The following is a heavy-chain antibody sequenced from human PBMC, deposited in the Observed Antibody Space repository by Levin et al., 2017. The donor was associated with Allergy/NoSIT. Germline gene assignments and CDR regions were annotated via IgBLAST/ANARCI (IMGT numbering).Heavy chain of an antibody. CDR3: ARETHDTSYNSGSYYAFDI. CDR2: IYYSGST. V-gene: IGHV4-31*03. Sequence: SETLSLTCTVSGGSISSGGYYWSWIRQHPGKGLEWIGYIYYSGSTYYNPSLKSRVTISVDTSKNQFSLKLSSVTAADTAVYYCARETHDTSYNSGSYYAFDIWGQGTMVTVSS. J-gene: IGHJ3*02. D-gene: IGHD1-26*01. CDR1: GGSISSGGYY.